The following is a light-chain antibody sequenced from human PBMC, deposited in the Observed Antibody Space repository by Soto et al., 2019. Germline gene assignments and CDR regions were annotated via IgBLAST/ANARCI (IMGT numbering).Light chain of an antibody. Sequence: QSVLTQPRSVSWSPGQSVTISCSGTSSDVGGSKYVSWYQQHPGKAPKLMIYDVTKRPSGVPDRFSGSKSGNTASLTISGLQAEDEADYYCCSYAGSYTVMFDGGTKLTVL. CDR2: DVT. J-gene: IGLJ3*02. CDR1: SSDVGGSKY. CDR3: CSYAGSYTVM. V-gene: IGLV2-11*01.